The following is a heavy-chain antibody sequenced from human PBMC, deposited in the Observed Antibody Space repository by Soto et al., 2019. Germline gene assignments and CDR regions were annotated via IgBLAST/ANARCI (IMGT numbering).Heavy chain of an antibody. D-gene: IGHD3-16*02. CDR1: GFTFDDYA. J-gene: IGHJ6*03. Sequence: EVQLVESGGGLVQPGRSLRLSCAASGFTFDDYAMHWVRQAPGKGLEWVSGISWNSGSIGYADSVKGRFTISRDNAKNSLYLQMNSLRAEDTALYYCAKVDYIWGSSRHLPFGYYMDVWGKGTTVTVSS. CDR2: ISWNSGSI. V-gene: IGHV3-9*01. CDR3: AKVDYIWGSSRHLPFGYYMDV.